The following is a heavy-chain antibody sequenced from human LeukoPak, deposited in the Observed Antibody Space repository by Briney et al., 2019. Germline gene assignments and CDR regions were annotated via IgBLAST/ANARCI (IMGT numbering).Heavy chain of an antibody. V-gene: IGHV3-23*01. CDR2: ISGSGGST. CDR3: AKGPSYYDILTGYSN. D-gene: IGHD3-9*01. J-gene: IGHJ4*02. CDR1: GFTFSSYA. Sequence: PGGSLRLSCAASGFTFSSYAMSWVRQAPGKGLEWVSAISGSGGSTYYADSVKGWFTISRDNCKNTLYLQMNSLRAEDTAVYYCAKGPSYYDILTGYSNWGQGTLVTVSS.